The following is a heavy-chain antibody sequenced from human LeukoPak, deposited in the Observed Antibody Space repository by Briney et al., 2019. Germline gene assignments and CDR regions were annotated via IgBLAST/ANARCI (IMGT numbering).Heavy chain of an antibody. J-gene: IGHJ4*02. CDR1: GFTFSSYG. Sequence: PGGSLRLSCAASGFTFSSYGMHWVRQAPGKGLEWVAFIRYDGSNKYYADSVKGRFTISRDNSKNTLYLQMNSLRAEDTAVYYCAKDRDYAEFDSTYYFDYWGQGTLITVSS. CDR3: AKDRDYAEFDSTYYFDY. D-gene: IGHD4-17*01. CDR2: IRYDGSNK. V-gene: IGHV3-30*02.